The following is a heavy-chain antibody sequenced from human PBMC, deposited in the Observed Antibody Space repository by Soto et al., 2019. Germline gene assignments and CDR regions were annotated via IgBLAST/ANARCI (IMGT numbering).Heavy chain of an antibody. Sequence: QVQLQESGPGLVKPSQTLSLTCTVSGGSISSGGYNWSWIRQHPGTGLEWIGYIYYSGSTYYNPSLKSRVTISVDTSKKQFSLKLSSVTAADPAVYYCARDPGPYYYDSSGYFRWFDPWGQGTLVTVSS. V-gene: IGHV4-31*03. CDR3: ARDPGPYYYDSSGYFRWFDP. D-gene: IGHD3-22*01. CDR1: GGSISSGGYN. CDR2: IYYSGST. J-gene: IGHJ5*02.